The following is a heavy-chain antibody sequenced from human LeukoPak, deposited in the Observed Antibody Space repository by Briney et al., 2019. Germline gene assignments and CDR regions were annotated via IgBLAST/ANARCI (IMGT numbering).Heavy chain of an antibody. CDR1: GVSFSGYY. D-gene: IGHD3-22*01. V-gene: IGHV4-34*01. CDR3: AREPIPNYYDSSGDYFDY. J-gene: IGHJ4*02. CDR2: INHSGST. Sequence: SETLSLTCAVYGVSFSGYYWSWIRQPPGKGLEWIGEINHSGSTNYNPSLKSRVTISVDTSKNQFSLKLSSVTAADTAVYYCAREPIPNYYDSSGDYFDYWGQGTLVTVSS.